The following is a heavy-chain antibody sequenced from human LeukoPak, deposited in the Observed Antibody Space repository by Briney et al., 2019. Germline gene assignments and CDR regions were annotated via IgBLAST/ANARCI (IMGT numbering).Heavy chain of an antibody. Sequence: GGSLRLSCAASGNYWMHWVRQVPGKGLVGVSHINSDGSWTSYADSVKGRFTISKDNAKNTLYLQMNSLRAEDTAVYYCAKVPVYDSSGYYSGDFYFDYWGQGTLVTVSS. CDR2: INSDGSWT. CDR3: AKVPVYDSSGYYSGDFYFDY. J-gene: IGHJ4*02. CDR1: GNYW. V-gene: IGHV3-74*01. D-gene: IGHD3-22*01.